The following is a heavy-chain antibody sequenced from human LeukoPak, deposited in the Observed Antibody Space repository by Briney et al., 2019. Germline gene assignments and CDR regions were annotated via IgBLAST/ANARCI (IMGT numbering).Heavy chain of an antibody. V-gene: IGHV3-53*01. CDR1: GFTVSSNY. D-gene: IGHD7-27*01. J-gene: IGHJ4*02. CDR3: ARASTLRTGDAH. Sequence: GGSLRLSCAASGFTVSSNYMCWVRQAPGKGLEWVSVMYSGGSTYYADSVQGRFTISRDSSKNTVYLQMNSLRAEDTAVYYCARASTLRTGDAHWGQGTLVTVSS. CDR2: MYSGGST.